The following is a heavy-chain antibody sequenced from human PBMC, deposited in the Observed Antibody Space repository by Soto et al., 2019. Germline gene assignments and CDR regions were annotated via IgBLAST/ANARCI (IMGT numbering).Heavy chain of an antibody. CDR3: AKCYYSSTWTRGVFDY. CDR1: GFTFSSYA. V-gene: IGHV3-23*01. D-gene: IGHD6-13*01. Sequence: PGGSLRLSCAASGFTFSSYAMSWVRQAPGKGLEWVSAISGSGGSTYYADSVKGRFTISRDNSKNTLSLQMNSLTAEDTAVYYCAKCYYSSTWTRGVFDYWGQETLVTVSS. CDR2: ISGSGGST. J-gene: IGHJ4*02.